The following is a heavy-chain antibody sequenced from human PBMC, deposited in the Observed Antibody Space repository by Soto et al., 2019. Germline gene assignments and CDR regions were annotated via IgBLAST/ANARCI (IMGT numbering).Heavy chain of an antibody. V-gene: IGHV1-18*01. J-gene: IGHJ4*02. CDR1: GYTFTSYG. CDR3: AREWNIVVVPAGDIPYY. D-gene: IGHD2-2*01. CDR2: ISAYNGNT. Sequence: ASVKVSCKASGYTFTSYGISWVRQAPGQGLEWMGWISAYNGNTNYAQKLQGRVTMTTDTSTSTAYMELRSLRSDDTAVYYCAREWNIVVVPAGDIPYYWRQRTLDSVSS.